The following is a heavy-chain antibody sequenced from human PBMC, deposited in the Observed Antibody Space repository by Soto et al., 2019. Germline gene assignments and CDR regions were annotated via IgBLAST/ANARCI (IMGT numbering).Heavy chain of an antibody. V-gene: IGHV1-46*01. J-gene: IGHJ6*02. CDR2: TNPSGDST. CDR3: ARQSSIAARPDYYYGMDV. Sequence: ASVKVSCKASGYTFTNYYIHWVRQAPGQGLEWMGRTNPSGDSTSYAQKFQGRVTMTRDKSISTAYLQWSSLKASDTAMYYCARQSSIAARPDYYYGMDVWGQGTTVTVSS. CDR1: GYTFTNYY. D-gene: IGHD6-6*01.